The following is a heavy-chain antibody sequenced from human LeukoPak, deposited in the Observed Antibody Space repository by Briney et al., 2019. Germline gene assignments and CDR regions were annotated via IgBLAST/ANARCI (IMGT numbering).Heavy chain of an antibody. D-gene: IGHD3-22*01. Sequence: NPSETLSLTCAVYGGSFSGYYWSWIRQPPGKGLEWIGEINHSGSTNYNPSLKSRVTISVDTSKNQFSLKLSSVTAADTAVYSCARHYYDSSAYSTFDYWGQGTLATVSS. V-gene: IGHV4-34*01. CDR3: ARHYYDSSAYSTFDY. CDR2: INHSGST. CDR1: GGSFSGYY. J-gene: IGHJ4*02.